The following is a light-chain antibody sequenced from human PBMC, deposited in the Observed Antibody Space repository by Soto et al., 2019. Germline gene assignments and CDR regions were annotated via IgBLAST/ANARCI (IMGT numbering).Light chain of an antibody. CDR3: QSYDRSRSGSDVV. V-gene: IGLV1-40*01. CDR1: SSNIGAGYD. CDR2: GNS. Sequence: QSVLTQPPSVSGAPGQRVTISCTGSSSNIGAGYDVHWYQQLPGTAPKLLIYGNSNRPSGVPDRFSGSKSGTSASLAITGLQAEDEAEYYFQSYDRSRSGSDVVFGGGTKVNVL. J-gene: IGLJ2*01.